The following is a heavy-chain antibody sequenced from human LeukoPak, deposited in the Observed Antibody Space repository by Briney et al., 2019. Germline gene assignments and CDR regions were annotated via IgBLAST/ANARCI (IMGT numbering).Heavy chain of an antibody. CDR1: GFTFSNYG. CDR2: VAYDGSDK. D-gene: IGHD6-6*01. CDR3: AKSISLPPNYYYGMDV. V-gene: IGHV3-30*18. J-gene: IGHJ6*02. Sequence: PGGSLRLSCAASGFTFSNYGMHWVRQAPGKGLEWVAVVAYDGSDKYYADSVKGRFTISRDNSKNTLYLQVHSLRPEDTALYFCAKSISLPPNYYYGMDVWGQGTTVTVSS.